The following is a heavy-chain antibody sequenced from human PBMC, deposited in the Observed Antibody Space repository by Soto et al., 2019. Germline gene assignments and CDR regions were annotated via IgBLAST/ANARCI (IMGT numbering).Heavy chain of an antibody. CDR1: GGSISSGDYY. Sequence: SETLSLTCTVSGGSISSGDYYWSWIRQPPGKGLEWIGYIYYSGSTYYNPSLKSRVTISVDTSKNQFSLKLSSVTAADTAVYYCARDRVGATTGGNWFDPWGQGTLVTVSS. CDR3: ARDRVGATTGGNWFDP. J-gene: IGHJ5*02. D-gene: IGHD1-26*01. CDR2: IYYSGST. V-gene: IGHV4-30-4*01.